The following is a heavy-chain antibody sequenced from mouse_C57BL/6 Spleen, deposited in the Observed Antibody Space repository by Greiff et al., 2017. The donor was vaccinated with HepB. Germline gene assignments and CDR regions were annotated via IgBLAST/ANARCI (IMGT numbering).Heavy chain of an antibody. CDR1: GYTFTSYG. CDR3: ARGREKRYFDY. CDR2: IYPRSGNT. J-gene: IGHJ2*01. Sequence: VHLVESGAELARPGASVKLSCKASGYTFTSYGISWVKQRTGQGLEWIGEIYPRSGNTYYNEKFKGKATLTADKSSSTAYMELRSLTSEDSAVYFCARGREKRYFDYWGQGTTLTVSS. V-gene: IGHV1-81*01.